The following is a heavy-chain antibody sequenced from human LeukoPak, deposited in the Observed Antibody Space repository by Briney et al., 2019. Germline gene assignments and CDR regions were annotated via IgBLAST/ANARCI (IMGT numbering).Heavy chain of an antibody. CDR1: GCTFSSYA. CDR3: AKWGGYEFDF. Sequence: GGSLRLSCAASGCTFSSYAMSWVRQAPGKGLEWVSAISGSGGSTYYADSVKGRFTISRDNSKNTLYLQMNSLRADDTAVYYCAKWGGYEFDFWGQGTLVTVSS. CDR2: ISGSGGST. V-gene: IGHV3-23*01. J-gene: IGHJ4*02. D-gene: IGHD3-3*01.